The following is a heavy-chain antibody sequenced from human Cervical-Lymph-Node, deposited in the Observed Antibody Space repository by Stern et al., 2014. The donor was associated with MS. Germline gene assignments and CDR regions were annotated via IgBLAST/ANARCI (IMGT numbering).Heavy chain of an antibody. CDR1: GFAFSNLW. J-gene: IGHJ4*02. D-gene: IGHD3-10*01. V-gene: IGHV3-7*03. CDR2: IKQDGSQK. Sequence: VQLVESGGGLVQPGGSLRLSCAASGFAFSNLWMTWVRQVPGKGLEWVANIKQDGSQKYYMDSVKGRFTISRDNAKNSLYLQMDALRPEDAAVYYCATYRGLDYWGRGTLVTVSS. CDR3: ATYRGLDY.